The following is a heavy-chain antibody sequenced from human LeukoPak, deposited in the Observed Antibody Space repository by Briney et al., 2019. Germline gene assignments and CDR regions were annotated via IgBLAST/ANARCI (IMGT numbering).Heavy chain of an antibody. CDR1: GFTFSNYG. Sequence: PGGSLRLSCAASGFTFSNYGIHWVRQAPGKGLEWVALISFDGSHKYYPDSVKGRFTISRDDSKNTLYLQMNSLRAEDTAVYFCAKDRSSTWPFDYWGQGTLVTVSS. J-gene: IGHJ4*02. CDR2: ISFDGSHK. D-gene: IGHD6-13*01. V-gene: IGHV3-30*18. CDR3: AKDRSSTWPFDY.